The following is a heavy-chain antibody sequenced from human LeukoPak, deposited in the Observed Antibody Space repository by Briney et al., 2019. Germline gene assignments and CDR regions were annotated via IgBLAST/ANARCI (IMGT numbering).Heavy chain of an antibody. CDR3: AKGQSLISWLRSPAGAFDI. V-gene: IGHV4-34*01. J-gene: IGHJ3*02. D-gene: IGHD5-12*01. CDR1: GGSFSGYY. Sequence: SETLSLTCAVYGGSFSGYYWSWIRQPPGKGLEWIGEINHSGSTNYNPSLKSRVTISVDTSKNQFSLKLSSVTAADTAVYYCAKGQSLISWLRSPAGAFDIWGQGTMVTVSS. CDR2: INHSGST.